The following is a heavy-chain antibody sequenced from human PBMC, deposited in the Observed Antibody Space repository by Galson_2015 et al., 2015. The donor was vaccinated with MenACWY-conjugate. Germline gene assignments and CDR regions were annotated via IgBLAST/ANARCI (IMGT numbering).Heavy chain of an antibody. CDR1: GFRFSSQW. D-gene: IGHD2-21*01. J-gene: IGHJ4*01. CDR2: INEDGSDK. CDR3: ARGDN. Sequence: SLRLSCAASGFRFSSQWLSWVRQAPGKGLECVASINEDGSDKSYMDSVKGRFTISRDNAQNSLSLQMNSLSVEDTAVYYCARGDNWGHGTLVTVSS. V-gene: IGHV3-7*03.